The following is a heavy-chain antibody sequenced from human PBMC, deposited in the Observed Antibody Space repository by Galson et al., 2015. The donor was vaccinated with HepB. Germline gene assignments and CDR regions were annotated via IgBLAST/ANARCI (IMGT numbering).Heavy chain of an antibody. V-gene: IGHV3-15*01. D-gene: IGHD4-17*01. CDR3: TDTVGGPRATVTNDY. CDR2: IKSKTDGGTT. CDR1: GFTFTNAW. J-gene: IGHJ4*02. Sequence: SLRLSCAASGFTFTNAWMSWVRQAPGKGLEWVGRIKSKTDGGTTDYAAPVKGRFTISRDDSENTLYLEMNSLKTEDTAVYYCTDTVGGPRATVTNDYWGQGTLVTVSS.